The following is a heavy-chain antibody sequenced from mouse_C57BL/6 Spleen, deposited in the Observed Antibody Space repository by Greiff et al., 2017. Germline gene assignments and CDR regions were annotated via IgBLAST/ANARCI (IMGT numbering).Heavy chain of an antibody. CDR2: INPSSGYT. CDR3: ARGSWTGTYFDY. V-gene: IGHV1-4*01. D-gene: IGHD4-1*01. J-gene: IGHJ2*01. Sequence: QVQLQQSGAELARPGASVKMSCKASGYTFTSYTMHWVKQRPGQGLEWIGYINPSSGYTKYNQKFKDKATLTADKSSSTAYMQLSSLTSEDSAVYYCARGSWTGTYFDYWGQGTTRTVSS. CDR1: GYTFTSYT.